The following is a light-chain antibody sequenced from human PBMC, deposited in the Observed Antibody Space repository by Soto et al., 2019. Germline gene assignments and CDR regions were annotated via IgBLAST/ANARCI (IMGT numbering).Light chain of an antibody. Sequence: QSALTQPASVSGSPGQSITISCTGTSSDVGGYNYVSWYQQHPGKAPKLMIYDVSNRPSGVSNRFSGSKSGNTASLTISGLQAEDEADYYCSSYTSSTGRVFGGGTKPTVL. V-gene: IGLV2-14*01. CDR1: SSDVGGYNY. CDR2: DVS. CDR3: SSYTSSTGRV. J-gene: IGLJ2*01.